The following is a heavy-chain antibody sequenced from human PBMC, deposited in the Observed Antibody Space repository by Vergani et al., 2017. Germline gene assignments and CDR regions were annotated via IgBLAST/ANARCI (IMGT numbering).Heavy chain of an antibody. CDR1: GGSISSYY. CDR3: ATRWDRHAFDI. V-gene: IGHV4-59*01. Sequence: QVQLQESGPGLVKPSETLSLTCTVSGGSISSYYWSWTRQPPGKGLEWIGYIYYSGSTNYNPSLKSRVTISVDTSKNQFSLKLSSVTAADTAVYYCATRWDRHAFDIWGQGTMVTVSS. J-gene: IGHJ3*02. D-gene: IGHD1-14*01. CDR2: IYYSGST.